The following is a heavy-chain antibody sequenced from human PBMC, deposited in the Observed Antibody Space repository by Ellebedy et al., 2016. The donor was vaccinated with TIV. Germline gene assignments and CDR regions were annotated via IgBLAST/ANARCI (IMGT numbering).Heavy chain of an antibody. D-gene: IGHD3-10*01. CDR1: GGSITSSYW. V-gene: IGHV4-4*02. J-gene: IGHJ4*02. Sequence: SETLSLXXAVSGGSITSSYWWSWVRQPPGKGLEWFGEIYHTGSTNYNPSLRSRVTISVDKSKIQFSLKLRSVTAADTAVYYCASGSMVRGLTDYWGQGTLVTVSS. CDR2: IYHTGST. CDR3: ASGSMVRGLTDY.